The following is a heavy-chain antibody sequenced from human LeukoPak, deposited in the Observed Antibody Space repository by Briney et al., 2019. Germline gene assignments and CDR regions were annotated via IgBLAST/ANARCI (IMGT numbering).Heavy chain of an antibody. CDR3: ARGLVQDAFDI. V-gene: IGHV3-23*01. J-gene: IGHJ3*02. CDR2: ISGSGGST. D-gene: IGHD1-1*01. Sequence: GGSLRLSSAATGFTFSTYWMHWVRQAPGKGLEWVSAISGSGGSTYYADSVKGRFTISRDNSKNTLYLQMNSLRAEDTAVYYCARGLVQDAFDIWGQGTMVTVSS. CDR1: GFTFSTYW.